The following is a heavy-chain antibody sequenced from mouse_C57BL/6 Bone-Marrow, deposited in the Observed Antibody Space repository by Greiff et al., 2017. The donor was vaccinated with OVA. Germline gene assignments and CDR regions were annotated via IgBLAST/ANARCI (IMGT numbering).Heavy chain of an antibody. CDR3: ARRGVYDGYYVSYFDV. D-gene: IGHD2-3*01. J-gene: IGHJ1*03. Sequence: LQESGAELVKPGASVKISCKASGYAFSSYWMNWVKQRPGKGLEWIGQIYPGDGDTNYNGKFKGKATLTADKSSSTAYMQLSSLTSEDSAVYFCARRGVYDGYYVSYFDVWGTGTTVTVSS. V-gene: IGHV1-80*01. CDR2: IYPGDGDT. CDR1: GYAFSSYW.